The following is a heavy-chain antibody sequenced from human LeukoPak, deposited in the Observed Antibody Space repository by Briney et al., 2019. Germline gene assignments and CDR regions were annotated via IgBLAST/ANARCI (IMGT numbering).Heavy chain of an antibody. V-gene: IGHV4-34*01. CDR3: ARGVRGVRILTYYYYMDV. CDR1: GGSFSGYY. CDR2: INHSGST. D-gene: IGHD3-10*01. J-gene: IGHJ6*03. Sequence: SETLSLTCAVYGGSFSGYYWSWIRQPPGKGLEWIGEINHSGSTNYNPSLKSRVTISVDTSKNQFSLKLSSVTAADTAVYYCARGVRGVRILTYYYYMDVWGKGTTVTVSS.